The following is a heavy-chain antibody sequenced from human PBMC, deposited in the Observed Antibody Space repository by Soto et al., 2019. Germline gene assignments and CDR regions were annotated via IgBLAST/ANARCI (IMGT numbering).Heavy chain of an antibody. CDR1: GGTFSNYG. Sequence: QVQLVQSGAEVKKPGSSVKVSCKSYGGTFSNYGFSWVRQAPGQGLECMGVIVPIFGAEHPQKFQGRVTITADESTNTVCMELRGLRSEDTAVYYCARGGSDYEGSGYYQGHVWGQGTTVTVSS. V-gene: IGHV1-69*12. D-gene: IGHD3-22*01. J-gene: IGHJ6*02. CDR2: IVPIFGA. CDR3: ARGGSDYEGSGYYQGHV.